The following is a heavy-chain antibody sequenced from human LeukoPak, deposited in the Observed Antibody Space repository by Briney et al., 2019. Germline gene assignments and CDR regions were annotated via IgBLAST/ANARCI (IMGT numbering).Heavy chain of an antibody. Sequence: SEKVSCKASGYTFTSYGISWVRQAPGQGLEWMGWISAYNGKTNYAQKLQGRVTMTTDTSTSTAYMELRSLRSYDTAVYYCAREAIYYDSSGYYDFDYWDQGTLVTVSS. J-gene: IGHJ4*02. CDR1: GYTFTSYG. V-gene: IGHV1-18*01. D-gene: IGHD3-22*01. CDR2: ISAYNGKT. CDR3: AREAIYYDSSGYYDFDY.